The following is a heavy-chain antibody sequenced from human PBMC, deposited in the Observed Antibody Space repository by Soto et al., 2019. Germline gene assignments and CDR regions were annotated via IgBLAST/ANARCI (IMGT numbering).Heavy chain of an antibody. Sequence: GASVKVSCKASGATFSSYAISWVRQAPGQGLEWMGGIIPIFGTANYAQKFQGRVPLTADESTSTAYMELSSLSSEDTAVYYCGRVVGVGITMIVVFILFLGRFMHGKYYYYYYGMDVWGQGTRVTVSS. CDR1: GATFSSYA. J-gene: IGHJ6*02. V-gene: IGHV1-69*13. D-gene: IGHD3-22*01. CDR3: GRVVGVGITMIVVFILFLGRFMHGKYYYYYYGMDV. CDR2: IIPIFGTA.